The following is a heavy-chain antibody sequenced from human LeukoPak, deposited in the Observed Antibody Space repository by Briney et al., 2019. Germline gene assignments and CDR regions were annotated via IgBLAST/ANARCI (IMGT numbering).Heavy chain of an antibody. D-gene: IGHD3-10*01. Sequence: GGSLRLSCAASGFTFSSYSMSWVRQAPGKGLEWVSAISGSGGSTYYADSVKGRFTISRDNSKNTLYLQMNSLRAEDTAVYYCAKERLWFGELLKGLDDYWGQGTLVTVSS. CDR1: GFTFSSYS. J-gene: IGHJ4*02. V-gene: IGHV3-23*01. CDR2: ISGSGGST. CDR3: AKERLWFGELLKGLDDY.